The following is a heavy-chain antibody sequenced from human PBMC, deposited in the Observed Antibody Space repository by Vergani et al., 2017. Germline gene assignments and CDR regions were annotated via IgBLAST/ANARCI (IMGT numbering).Heavy chain of an antibody. CDR1: GGSISSSSYY. J-gene: IGHJ4*02. D-gene: IGHD3-10*01. CDR3: ARDAYYYGSGDFDY. Sequence: QLQLQESGPGLVKPSETLSLTCTVSGGSISSSSYYWGWIRQPPGKGLEWIGCIYYSGSTYYNPSLKSLVTISVDTAKNQFSMKLSSVTAADTAVYYCARDAYYYGSGDFDYWGQGTLVTVSS. V-gene: IGHV4-39*07. CDR2: IYYSGST.